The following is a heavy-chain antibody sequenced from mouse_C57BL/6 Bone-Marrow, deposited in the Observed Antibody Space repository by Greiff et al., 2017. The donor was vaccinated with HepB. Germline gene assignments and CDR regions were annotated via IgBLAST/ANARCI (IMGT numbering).Heavy chain of an antibody. V-gene: IGHV14-4*01. CDR3: TIPIYYYGSSPFAY. D-gene: IGHD1-1*01. Sequence: VQLQQSGAELVRPGASVKLSCTASGFNIKDDYMHWVKQRPEQGLEWIGWIDPEKGDTEYASKFQGKATITADTSSNTAYLQLSSLTSEDTAVYYCTIPIYYYGSSPFAYWGQGTLVTVSA. CDR1: GFNIKDDY. CDR2: IDPEKGDT. J-gene: IGHJ3*01.